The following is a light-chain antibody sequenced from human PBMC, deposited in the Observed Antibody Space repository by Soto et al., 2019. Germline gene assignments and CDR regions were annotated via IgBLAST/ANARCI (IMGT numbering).Light chain of an antibody. CDR3: CSYAGTNTFV. Sequence: QSALTQPASVSGSPGQSITISCTGNSSDVGSYNLVSWYQQHPGKAPKLMNYESNQRPSGVSNRFSGSKSANTASLTISGLHTEDEADYYCCSYAGTNTFVFGTGTKVTVL. J-gene: IGLJ1*01. V-gene: IGLV2-23*01. CDR2: ESN. CDR1: SSDVGSYNL.